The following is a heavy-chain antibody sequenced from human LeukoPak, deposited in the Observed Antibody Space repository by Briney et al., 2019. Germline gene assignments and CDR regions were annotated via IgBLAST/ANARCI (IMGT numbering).Heavy chain of an antibody. V-gene: IGHV4-38-2*02. D-gene: IGHD5-12*01. Sequence: PSETLSLTCTVSGYSISSDYYWGWIRQPPGKGLEWIGYIYHSGSTNYNPSLKSRVTISVDTSKNQFSLKLSSVTAADTAVYYCARDGYSGNDGLWGQGTLVTVSS. CDR1: GYSISSDYY. CDR3: ARDGYSGNDGL. CDR2: IYHSGST. J-gene: IGHJ4*02.